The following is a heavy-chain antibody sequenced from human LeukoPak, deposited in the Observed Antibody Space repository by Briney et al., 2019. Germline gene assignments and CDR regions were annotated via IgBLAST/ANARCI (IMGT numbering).Heavy chain of an antibody. Sequence: GASVKVSCKASGYTFTSYDINWVRQATGQGLEWMGWMNPNSGNTGYAQKFQGRLTMTRNTSITTAYMELNSLTSEDTAVYYCARGPHTSGWPQQYYWGQGTLVTVSS. V-gene: IGHV1-8*01. J-gene: IGHJ4*02. D-gene: IGHD6-19*01. CDR1: GYTFTSYD. CDR2: MNPNSGNT. CDR3: ARGPHTSGWPQQYY.